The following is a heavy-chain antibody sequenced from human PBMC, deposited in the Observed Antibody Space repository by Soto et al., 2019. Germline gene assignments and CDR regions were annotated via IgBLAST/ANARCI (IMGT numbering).Heavy chain of an antibody. CDR1: GGTFTRYT. D-gene: IGHD6-19*01. V-gene: IGHV1-69*12. CDR2: ITPIADTV. CDR3: AREGYSSGWPFDY. J-gene: IGHJ4*02. Sequence: QVQLVQSGAEVKKPGSSVKVSCKASGGTFTRYTITWVRQAPGQGLEWMGGITPIADTVNYAQNFQGRVTITADESTNPAYMELSSLRSEDTAVYYCAREGYSSGWPFDYWGQGTLVTVSS.